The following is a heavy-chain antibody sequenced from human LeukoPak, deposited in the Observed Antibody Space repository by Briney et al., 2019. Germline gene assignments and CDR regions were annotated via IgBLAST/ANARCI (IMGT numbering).Heavy chain of an antibody. CDR2: ISSSSSYI. Sequence: GGSLRLSCAASGFTFSSYSMNWVRQAPGKGLEWVSSISSSSSYIYYADSVKGRFTISRDNAKNSLYLQMNSLRAEDTALYYCAKDRRDRWFGEFLDAFDIWGQGTMVTVSS. CDR1: GFTFSSYS. V-gene: IGHV3-21*04. D-gene: IGHD3-10*01. CDR3: AKDRRDRWFGEFLDAFDI. J-gene: IGHJ3*02.